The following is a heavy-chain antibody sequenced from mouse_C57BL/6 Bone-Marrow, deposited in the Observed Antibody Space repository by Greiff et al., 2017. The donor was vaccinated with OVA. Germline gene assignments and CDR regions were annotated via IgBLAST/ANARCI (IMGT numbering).Heavy chain of an antibody. Sequence: EVKLQESGPELVKPGDSVKISCKASGYSFTGYFMNWVMQSHGKSLEWIGRINPYNGDTFYNQKFKGKATLTVDKSSSTAHMELRSLTSEDSAVYYCARERGYYYGSSYFDYWGQGTTLTVSS. J-gene: IGHJ2*01. CDR1: GYSFTGYF. D-gene: IGHD1-1*01. CDR3: ARERGYYYGSSYFDY. V-gene: IGHV1-20*01. CDR2: INPYNGDT.